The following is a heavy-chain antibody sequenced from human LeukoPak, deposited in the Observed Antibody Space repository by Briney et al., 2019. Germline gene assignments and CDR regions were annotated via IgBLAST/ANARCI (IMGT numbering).Heavy chain of an antibody. V-gene: IGHV3-21*01. J-gene: IGHJ4*02. Sequence: PGGSLRLSCEASGFTFSTYSLNWVRQAPGKGLEWVSSTSDSGSYIYYADSVKGRFTISRDNAKNSLYLQMNSLRAEDTAIYYCARDIPAAIPRGYFDYWGQGTLVTVSS. CDR2: TSDSGSYI. CDR1: GFTFSTYS. CDR3: ARDIPAAIPRGYFDY. D-gene: IGHD2-2*01.